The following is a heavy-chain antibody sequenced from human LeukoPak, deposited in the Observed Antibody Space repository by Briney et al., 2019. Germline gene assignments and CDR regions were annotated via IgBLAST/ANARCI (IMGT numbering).Heavy chain of an antibody. J-gene: IGHJ4*02. Sequence: PGGSLRLSCAASGFTFDDYAMHWVRQAPGKGLEWVSGISWNSGSIGYADSVKGRFTISRDNAKNSLYLQMNSLRAEDTALYYCAKDIGSSGWYRGFDYWGQGTLVTVSS. D-gene: IGHD6-19*01. CDR1: GFTFDDYA. CDR3: AKDIGSSGWYRGFDY. V-gene: IGHV3-9*01. CDR2: ISWNSGSI.